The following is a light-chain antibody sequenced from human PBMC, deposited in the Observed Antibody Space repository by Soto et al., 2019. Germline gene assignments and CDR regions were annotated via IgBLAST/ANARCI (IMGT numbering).Light chain of an antibody. CDR2: SNN. CDR3: AAWDDSLNGPV. V-gene: IGLV1-44*01. CDR1: SSNIGSNT. J-gene: IGLJ2*01. Sequence: QSVLTQPPSASGTPGQRVTISCSGSSSNIGSNTVNWYQQLPGTAPKLLIYSNNQRPSGVPDRFSGSKSGTSASLAISGLQSEDGAGYHCAAWDDSLNGPVFGGGTKLTVL.